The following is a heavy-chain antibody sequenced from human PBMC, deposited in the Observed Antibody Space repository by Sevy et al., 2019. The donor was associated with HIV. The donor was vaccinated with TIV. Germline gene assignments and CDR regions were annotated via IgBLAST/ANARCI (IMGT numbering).Heavy chain of an antibody. D-gene: IGHD5-18*01. J-gene: IGHJ4*02. CDR2: IYSSGSS. Sequence: SETLSLTCTVYGGSISSNYWSWIRQPPGKGLEWIGYIYSSGSSYNPSLKSRVSISMDTSKNQFSLKLNSVTAADTAVYYCARSSGYSYGDFDYWGQGTLVTVSS. CDR3: ARSSGYSYGDFDY. V-gene: IGHV4-59*01. CDR1: GGSISSNY.